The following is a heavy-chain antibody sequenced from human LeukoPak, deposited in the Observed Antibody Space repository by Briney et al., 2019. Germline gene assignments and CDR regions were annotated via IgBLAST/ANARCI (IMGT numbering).Heavy chain of an antibody. CDR1: GFTFDDYA. V-gene: IGHV3-9*03. Sequence: GGSLRLSCAASGFTFDDYAMHWVRQAPGMGLEWVSAISWNSGSIDYADSVKGRFTISRDNAKNSLYLQMNSLRAEDMALYYCAKDEFVASDFTGAFDIWGQGTMVTVSS. D-gene: IGHD2-8*02. J-gene: IGHJ3*02. CDR2: ISWNSGSI. CDR3: AKDEFVASDFTGAFDI.